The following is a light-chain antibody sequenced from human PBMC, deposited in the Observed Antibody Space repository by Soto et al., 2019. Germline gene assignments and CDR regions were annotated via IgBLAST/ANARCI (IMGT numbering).Light chain of an antibody. V-gene: IGKV3-11*01. J-gene: IGKJ1*01. Sequence: EIVLTQSPDTLSLSPGERATLSCRASQSVSSYFAWYQQKPGQAPRLLIYDASHRATGIPDRFGGSGSGTDFTLTINSLEADDFAIYYCQQRDSWPVTFGQGTRVDIK. CDR2: DAS. CDR3: QQRDSWPVT. CDR1: QSVSSY.